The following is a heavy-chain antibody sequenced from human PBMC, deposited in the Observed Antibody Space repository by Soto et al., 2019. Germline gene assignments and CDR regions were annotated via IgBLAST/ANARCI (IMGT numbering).Heavy chain of an antibody. CDR2: ISSNGGST. Sequence: EVQLVESGGGLVQPGGSLRLSCAASGFTFSSYAMHWVRQAPGKGLEYVSAISSNGGSTYYANSVKGRFTISRDNSKNTLYLQMGSLRAEDMAVYYCARGMEGIAVARTLDYWGQGTLVTVSS. CDR3: ARGMEGIAVARTLDY. J-gene: IGHJ4*02. CDR1: GFTFSSYA. D-gene: IGHD6-19*01. V-gene: IGHV3-64*01.